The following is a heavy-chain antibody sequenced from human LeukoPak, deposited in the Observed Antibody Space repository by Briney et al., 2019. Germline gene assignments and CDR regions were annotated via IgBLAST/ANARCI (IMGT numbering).Heavy chain of an antibody. CDR1: GYTFTSYY. Sequence: ASVKVSCKASGYTFTSYYMHWVRQAPGQGLEWMRIINPSGGSTSYAQKFQGRVTMTRDTSTSTVYMELSSLRSEDTAVYYCARGKGSTMVRGVIPQRGNWFDPWGQGTLVTVSS. CDR2: INPSGGST. V-gene: IGHV1-46*01. CDR3: ARGKGSTMVRGVIPQRGNWFDP. J-gene: IGHJ5*02. D-gene: IGHD3-10*01.